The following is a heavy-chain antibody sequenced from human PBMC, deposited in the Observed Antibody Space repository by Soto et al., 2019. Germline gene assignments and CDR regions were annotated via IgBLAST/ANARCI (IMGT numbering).Heavy chain of an antibody. CDR3: ARHDNMTLGLTYFDF. D-gene: IGHD1-1*01. V-gene: IGHV4-39*01. CDR2: VYYGGRS. CDR1: SAPVSSTTYT. Sequence: SETLSLTCTVSSAPVSSTTYTWGWIRQPPGKGLEWVASVYYGGRSYYNPTLNSRVTISVDTSKNQFSLKMTSVTAADTALYFCARHDNMTLGLTYFDFWGQGTLVTVS. J-gene: IGHJ4*02.